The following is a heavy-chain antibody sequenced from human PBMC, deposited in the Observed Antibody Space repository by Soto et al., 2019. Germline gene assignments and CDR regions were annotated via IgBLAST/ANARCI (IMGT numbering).Heavy chain of an antibody. CDR3: ARTPRAQMIVLEAATRFDY. Sequence: QVQLVQSGAEVKRPGASLKVSCKASGYTFTTYGFNWVRQAPGQGLAWMGWTSPYNGDTNYAQNFQGRVTLTTDTSTSTAYMELRSLTSDDTAVYYCARTPRAQMIVLEAATRFDYWGQGTLVTVSS. CDR1: GYTFTTYG. V-gene: IGHV1-18*04. CDR2: TSPYNGDT. J-gene: IGHJ4*02. D-gene: IGHD2-15*01.